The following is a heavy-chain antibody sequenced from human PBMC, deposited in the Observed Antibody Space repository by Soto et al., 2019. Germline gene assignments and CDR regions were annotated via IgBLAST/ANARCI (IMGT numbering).Heavy chain of an antibody. D-gene: IGHD4-4*01. CDR1: GDSIRDGGYY. V-gene: IGHV4-31*03. CDR2: IYFTGKT. J-gene: IGHJ5*02. CDR3: AKDPRPQPTPAVTPGWCDP. Sequence: PSETLSLTCTVSGDSIRDGGYYWAWIRQRPGKGLEWMGYIYFTGKTNYNPSLESRLTMSVDMSRRQFSLKLTSVTAADTAVYFFAKDPRPQPTPAVTPGWCDPWGQGIPVTVSS.